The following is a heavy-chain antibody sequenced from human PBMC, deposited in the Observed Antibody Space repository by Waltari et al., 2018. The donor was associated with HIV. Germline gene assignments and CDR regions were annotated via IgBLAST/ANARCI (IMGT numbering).Heavy chain of an antibody. CDR2: MWNDGLNK. V-gene: IGHV3-33*01. CDR3: ARDRSYNMARLGWFDP. CDR1: GFTFSSYA. D-gene: IGHD1-20*01. J-gene: IGHJ5*02. Sequence: QVQLVESGGGVVQHGRSLRLSCAASGFTFSSYAMPWVRKAPGKGRELVELMWNDGLNKYYAGSVKGRFTITRDNSQNTLHLQMNSLRAEDTAVYYCARDRSYNMARLGWFDPWGQGTLVTVSS.